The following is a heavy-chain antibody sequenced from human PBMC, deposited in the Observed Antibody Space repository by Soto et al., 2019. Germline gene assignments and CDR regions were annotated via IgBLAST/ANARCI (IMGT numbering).Heavy chain of an antibody. CDR2: ISYDGSNK. CDR1: GFTFSSYG. CDR3: AKDRSDGSGFIFDY. Sequence: QVQLVESGGGVVQPGRSLRLSCAASGFTFSSYGMPWVRQAPGKGLEWVAVISYDGSNKYYADSVKGRFTISRDNSKNTLYLQMNSLRAEDTAVYYCAKDRSDGSGFIFDYWGQGTLVTVSS. D-gene: IGHD3-10*01. J-gene: IGHJ4*02. V-gene: IGHV3-30*18.